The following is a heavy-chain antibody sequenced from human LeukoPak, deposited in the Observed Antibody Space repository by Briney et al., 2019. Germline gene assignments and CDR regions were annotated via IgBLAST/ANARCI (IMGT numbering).Heavy chain of an antibody. CDR1: GGSISSGSYY. CDR3: ARAAVLVSGSWYVFDY. V-gene: IGHV4-61*02. CDR2: IYTSGST. D-gene: IGHD6-13*01. Sequence: SQTLSLTCTVSGGSISSGSYYWSWIRQPAGKGLEWIGRIYTSGSTNYNPSLKSRVTISVDTSKNQFSLKLSSVTAADTAVYYCARAAVLVSGSWYVFDYWGQGTLVTVSS. J-gene: IGHJ4*02.